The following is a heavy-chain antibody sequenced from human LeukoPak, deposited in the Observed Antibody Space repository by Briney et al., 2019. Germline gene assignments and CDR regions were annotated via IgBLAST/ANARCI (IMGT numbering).Heavy chain of an antibody. CDR3: ARGVHYYDSSGYSGYYYYYYMDV. D-gene: IGHD3-22*01. V-gene: IGHV4-59*01. CDR1: GGSISSYY. J-gene: IGHJ6*03. CDR2: IYYSGST. Sequence: PSETLSLTCTVSGGSISSYYWSWIRQPPGKGLEWIGYIYYSGSTNYNPSLTSRVTISVDTSKNQFPLKLSSVTAADTAVYYCARGVHYYDSSGYSGYYYYYYMDVWGKGTTVTVSS.